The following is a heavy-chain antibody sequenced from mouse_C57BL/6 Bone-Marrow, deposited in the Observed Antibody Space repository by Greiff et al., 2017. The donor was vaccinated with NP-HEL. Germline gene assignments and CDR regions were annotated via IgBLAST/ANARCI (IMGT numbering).Heavy chain of an antibody. J-gene: IGHJ4*01. CDR1: GYTFTDYE. V-gene: IGHV1-15*01. CDR3: TRGDYGSSWDY. Sequence: VQLVESGAELVRPGASVTLSCKASGYTFTDYEMHWVKQTPVHGLEWIGAIDPETGGTAYNQKFKGKAILTADKSSSTAYMELRSLTSEDSAVYYCTRGDYGSSWDYWGQGTSVTVSS. D-gene: IGHD1-1*01. CDR2: IDPETGGT.